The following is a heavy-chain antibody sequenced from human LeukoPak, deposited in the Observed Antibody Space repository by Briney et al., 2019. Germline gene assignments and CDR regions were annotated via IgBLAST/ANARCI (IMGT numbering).Heavy chain of an antibody. CDR2: ISSSGSTT. CDR1: GFTFSSYE. J-gene: IGHJ4*02. CDR3: AREPVYCGGDCYFDY. Sequence: QPGGSLRLSCAASGFTFSSYEMNWVRQAPGKGLEWVSYISSSGSTTYYADSVKGRLTISRDNAKNSLYLQMNSLRVEDTAVYYCAREPVYCGGDCYFDYWGQGTLVTVSS. D-gene: IGHD2-21*02. V-gene: IGHV3-48*03.